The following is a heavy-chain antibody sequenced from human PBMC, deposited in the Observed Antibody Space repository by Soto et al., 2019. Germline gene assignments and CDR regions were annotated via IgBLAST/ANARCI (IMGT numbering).Heavy chain of an antibody. CDR1: GGSFSGYY. CDR3: AGTDITMVRGVMASRYYYYGMDV. D-gene: IGHD3-10*01. J-gene: IGHJ6*02. CDR2: INHSGST. V-gene: IGHV4-34*01. Sequence: PSETLSLTCAVYGGSFSGYYWSWIRQPPGKGLEWIGEINHSGSTNYNPSLKSRVTISVDTSKNQFSLKLSSVTAAGTAVYYCAGTDITMVRGVMASRYYYYGMDVWGQGTTVTVSS.